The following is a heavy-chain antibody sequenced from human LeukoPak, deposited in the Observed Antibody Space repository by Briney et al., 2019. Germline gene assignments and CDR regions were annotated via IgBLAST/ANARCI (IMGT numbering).Heavy chain of an antibody. V-gene: IGHV3-7*03. Sequence: GGSLRLSCAASGFTFNNYWMSWVRQAPGKGLEWVANIKQDGSEEYYVDSVKGRFTISRDNAKNSLYLQMNSLRAEDMALYYCAKGGGGRLIYYYYMDVWGKGTTVTVSS. D-gene: IGHD3-16*01. CDR2: IKQDGSEE. CDR3: AKGGGGRLIYYYYMDV. J-gene: IGHJ6*03. CDR1: GFTFNNYW.